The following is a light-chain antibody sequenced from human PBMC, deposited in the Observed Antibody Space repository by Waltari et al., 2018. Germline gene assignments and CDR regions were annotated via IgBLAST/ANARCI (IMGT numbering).Light chain of an antibody. CDR2: DVT. Sequence: QSALTQPASVSGSPGQSITISCTGSSSDVGRYNYVSWYQQFPDRAPKLIIYDVTNRPAGVSSRFSCYTSADTASLTISGLQPEDEAEYYCASYNPGSTLVFGGGTKLTVL. CDR1: SSDVGRYNY. CDR3: ASYNPGSTLV. V-gene: IGLV2-14*01. J-gene: IGLJ3*02.